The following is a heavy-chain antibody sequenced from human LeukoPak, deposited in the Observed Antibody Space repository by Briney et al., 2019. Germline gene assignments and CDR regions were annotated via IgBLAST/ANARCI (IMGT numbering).Heavy chain of an antibody. J-gene: IGHJ4*02. CDR2: FYYSGST. CDR1: GGSITSSSYY. D-gene: IGHD3-10*01. CDR3: ARGMVRGSPPHIDY. Sequence: SETLSLTCTVSGGSITSSSYYWGWIRQPPGKGLQWIGSFYYSGSTYYNPSLKRRVTVSVDTSKNQVSLKVSSVTAADTAVYYCARGMVRGSPPHIDYWGQGTLVTVSS. V-gene: IGHV4-39*01.